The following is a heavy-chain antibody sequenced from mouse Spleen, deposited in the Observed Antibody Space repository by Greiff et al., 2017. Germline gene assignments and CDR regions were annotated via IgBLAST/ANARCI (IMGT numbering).Heavy chain of an antibody. CDR1: GFSLTSYG. V-gene: IGHV2-2*01. Sequence: QVHVKQSGPGLVQPSQSLSITCTVSGFSLTSYGVHWVRQSPGKGLEWLGVIWSGGSTDYNAAFISRLSISKDNSKSQVFFKMNSLQADDTAIYYCARETTVVANWYFDVWGAGTTVTVSS. CDR2: IWSGGST. CDR3: ARETTVVANWYFDV. D-gene: IGHD1-1*01. J-gene: IGHJ1*01.